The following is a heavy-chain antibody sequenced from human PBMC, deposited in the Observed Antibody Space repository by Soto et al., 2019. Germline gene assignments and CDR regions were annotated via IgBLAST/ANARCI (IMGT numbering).Heavy chain of an antibody. Sequence: ASVKVSCKASGYTFTSYAMHWVRQAPGQRLEWMGWINAGNGNTKYSQKFQGRVTITRDTSASTAYMELSSLRSEDTAVYYCARATGIAAAGTGRAYYYYYMDVWGKGTTVTVSS. CDR3: ARATGIAAAGTGRAYYYYYMDV. CDR1: GYTFTSYA. J-gene: IGHJ6*03. D-gene: IGHD6-13*01. CDR2: INAGNGNT. V-gene: IGHV1-3*01.